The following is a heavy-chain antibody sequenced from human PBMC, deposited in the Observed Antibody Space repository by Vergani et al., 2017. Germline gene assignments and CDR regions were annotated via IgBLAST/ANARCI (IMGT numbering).Heavy chain of an antibody. D-gene: IGHD3-10*01. V-gene: IGHV4-39*01. Sequence: QVQLQESGPGLVKPPGTLCLTCAVSGDSINPSSSFWGWIRQSPGKGLEWIGRINYVGKTYYIPSLQSRATVFVDTSKNQFSLNLTSVTAADTAVYYCARGRGDIWYFDLWGRGTLVTVSS. CDR1: GDSINPSSSF. CDR3: ARGRGDIWYFDL. CDR2: INYVGKT. J-gene: IGHJ2*01.